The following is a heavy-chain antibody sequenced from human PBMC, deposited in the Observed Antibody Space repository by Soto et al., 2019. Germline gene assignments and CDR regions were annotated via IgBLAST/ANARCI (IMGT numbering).Heavy chain of an antibody. D-gene: IGHD3-16*01. CDR3: AKGANYVGLFDS. V-gene: IGHV3-23*01. CDR1: GFTFSSFA. Sequence: EVQLFESGGGLVQPGGSLRLSCAASGFTFSSFAMSWVRQATGKGLEWVSVISGGGITHYSNSVKGRFTISRDNSKHMVYLEMTTLRAEDTALYYCAKGANYVGLFDSWGQGTLVTVST. CDR2: ISGGGIT. J-gene: IGHJ5*01.